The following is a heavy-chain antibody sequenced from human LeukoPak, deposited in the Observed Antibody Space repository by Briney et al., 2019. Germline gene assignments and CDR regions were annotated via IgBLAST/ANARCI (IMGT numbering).Heavy chain of an antibody. D-gene: IGHD2-2*01. Sequence: ASVKVSCKASGYTFTSYYMHWVRQAPGQGLEWMGIINPSGGSTSYAQKFQGRVTMTRDTSTSTVYMELSSLRSEDTAVYYCASSGYCSSTSCPPYYYYYMDVWGKGTTVTVSS. CDR2: INPSGGST. J-gene: IGHJ6*03. V-gene: IGHV1-46*01. CDR3: ASSGYCSSTSCPPYYYYYMDV. CDR1: GYTFTSYY.